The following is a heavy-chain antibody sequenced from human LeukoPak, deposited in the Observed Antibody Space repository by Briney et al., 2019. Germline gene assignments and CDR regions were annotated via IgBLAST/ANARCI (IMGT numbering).Heavy chain of an antibody. CDR3: ARVGYSSSWYRKYYFDY. CDR1: GFTFSSYE. CDR2: ISSSGSTI. Sequence: GGSLRFSCAASGFTFSSYEMNWVRQAPGKGLEWVSYISSSGSTIYYADSVKGRFTISRDSAKNSLYLQMNSLRAEDTAVYYCARVGYSSSWYRKYYFDYWGQGTLVTVSS. D-gene: IGHD6-13*01. J-gene: IGHJ4*02. V-gene: IGHV3-48*03.